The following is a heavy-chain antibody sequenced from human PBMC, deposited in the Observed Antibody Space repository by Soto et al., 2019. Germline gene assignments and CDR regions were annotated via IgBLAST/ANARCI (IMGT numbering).Heavy chain of an antibody. V-gene: IGHV3-23*01. J-gene: IGHJ4*02. CDR2: ITGSGDDT. CDR1: GFTFSSYA. D-gene: IGHD2-2*01. Sequence: VQLLESGGGLVQPGGSLRLSCAASGFTFSSYAMSWVRQDPGKGLEWVSAITGSGDDTYYADSVKGRFTISRDNSKIMLYLQMNSLGAEDTAVYFCPKGSAASRPYYVDYWGQGVLVTVSS. CDR3: PKGSAASRPYYVDY.